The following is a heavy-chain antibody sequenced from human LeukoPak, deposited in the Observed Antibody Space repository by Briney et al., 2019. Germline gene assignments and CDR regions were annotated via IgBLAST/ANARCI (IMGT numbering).Heavy chain of an antibody. J-gene: IGHJ4*02. Sequence: GGSLRLSCAASGFTFSSYAMSWVRQAPGKGLEWVSAISGSGGSTYYADSVKGRFTISRDNPKNTLFLQMNSLRAEDTAVYFCAKRGVVIRVVLVGFHKEAYYFEFWGQGALVTVSS. D-gene: IGHD3/OR15-3a*01. CDR2: ISGSGGST. CDR3: AKRGVVIRVVLVGFHKEAYYFEF. V-gene: IGHV3-23*01. CDR1: GFTFSSYA.